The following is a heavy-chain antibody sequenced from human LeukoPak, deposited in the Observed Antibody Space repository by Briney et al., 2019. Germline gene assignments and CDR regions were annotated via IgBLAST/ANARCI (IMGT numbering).Heavy chain of an antibody. Sequence: GGSLRLSCAASGFTFSDYYMSWIRQAPGKGLEWVSYISSSGSTIYYADSVKGRFTISRDNAKSSLYLQMNSLRAEDTAVYYCAREARYYYDSSGYYYGYFQHWGQGTLVTVSS. CDR2: ISSSGSTI. CDR3: AREARYYYDSSGYYYGYFQH. CDR1: GFTFSDYY. J-gene: IGHJ1*01. V-gene: IGHV3-11*01. D-gene: IGHD3-22*01.